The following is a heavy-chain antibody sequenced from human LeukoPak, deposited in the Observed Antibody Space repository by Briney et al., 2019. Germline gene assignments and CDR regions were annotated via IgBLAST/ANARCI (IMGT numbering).Heavy chain of an antibody. D-gene: IGHD1-26*01. V-gene: IGHV4-39*07. CDR2: IYYSGGT. CDR1: GGSISSSSHY. Sequence: SETLSLTCTVSGGSISSSSHYWGWIRQPPGKGLEWIGSIYYSGGTYYNPSLKSRVTISVDTSKNQFSLKLSSVTAADTAVYYCARGGVGAFYWGQGTLVTVSS. CDR3: ARGGVGAFY. J-gene: IGHJ4*02.